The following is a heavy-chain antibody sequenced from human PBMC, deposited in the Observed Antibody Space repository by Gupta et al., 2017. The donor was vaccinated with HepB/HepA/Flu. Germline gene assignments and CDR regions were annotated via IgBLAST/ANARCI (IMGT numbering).Heavy chain of an antibody. CDR2: INHDGNHI. CDR1: GFTFSRYP. CDR3: ARDLNLNLDY. D-gene: IGHD1-14*01. V-gene: IGHV3-21*01. Sequence: EVQLVESGGGLVKPGGSLRLSCSASGFTFSRYPMNWVRQAPGKGLELVSSINHDGNHINDADSVKGRFTISRDNAKNSLYLQMNSLTAEDTAVYYGARDLNLNLDYWGQGTLVAVSS. J-gene: IGHJ4*02.